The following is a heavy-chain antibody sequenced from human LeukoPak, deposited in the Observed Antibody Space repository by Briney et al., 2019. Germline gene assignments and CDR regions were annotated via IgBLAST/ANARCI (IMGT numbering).Heavy chain of an antibody. J-gene: IGHJ6*03. CDR3: ARVGDYVWGSYRYYYYYYMDV. CDR2: ISYDGSNK. D-gene: IGHD3-16*02. V-gene: IGHV3-30*04. Sequence: GGSLRLSCVASGFTFSNYAMHWVRQAPGKGLEWVAVISYDGSNKYYADSVKGRFTISRDNSKNTLYLQMNSLRAEDTAVYYCARVGDYVWGSYRYYYYYYMDVWGKGTTVTVSS. CDR1: GFTFSNYA.